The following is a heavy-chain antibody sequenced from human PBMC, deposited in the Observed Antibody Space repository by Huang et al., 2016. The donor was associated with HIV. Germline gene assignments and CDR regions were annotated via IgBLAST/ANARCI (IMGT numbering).Heavy chain of an antibody. D-gene: IGHD5-18*01. J-gene: IGHJ3*02. CDR2: IKSKTDSGTT. Sequence: EVQLVESGGGLVKPGGSLRLSCAASGFTFRNAWMSWVRQAPGKGLEWVGRIKSKTDSGTTDYAAPVKGRFTISRDDSKNTLYLQMNSLKTEDTAVYYCTTDLDTAMDAFDIWGQGTMVTVSS. V-gene: IGHV3-15*01. CDR3: TTDLDTAMDAFDI. CDR1: GFTFRNAW.